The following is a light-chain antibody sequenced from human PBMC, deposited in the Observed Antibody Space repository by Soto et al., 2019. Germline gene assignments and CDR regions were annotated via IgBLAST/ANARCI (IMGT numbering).Light chain of an antibody. J-gene: IGLJ1*01. CDR2: EAS. Sequence: QSVLTQPASVSGSPGQSITISCTGTSSDVGSHNLVSWYQHYPGEVPKLIIFEASKRPSGVSNRFSGSKSGSTASLTISGLQAEDEADYYCCSFAGSGIDVFGTGTKVTVL. CDR3: CSFAGSGIDV. V-gene: IGLV2-23*01. CDR1: SSDVGSHNL.